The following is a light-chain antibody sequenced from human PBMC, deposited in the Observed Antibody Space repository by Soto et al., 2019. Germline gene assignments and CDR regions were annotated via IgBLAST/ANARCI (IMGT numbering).Light chain of an antibody. J-gene: IGKJ1*01. CDR1: QSLVYSDGNTY. V-gene: IGKV2-30*01. CDR2: KVS. Sequence: DVVMTQSPLSLPVTLGQPASISCRSSQSLVYSDGNTYLNWLQQRPDQSPRRLIYKVSNRDSGVPDRFSGSGSGTDFTLKISRVEAEDVGVYYCMQGTHWLPTFGQGTKVEIK. CDR3: MQGTHWLPT.